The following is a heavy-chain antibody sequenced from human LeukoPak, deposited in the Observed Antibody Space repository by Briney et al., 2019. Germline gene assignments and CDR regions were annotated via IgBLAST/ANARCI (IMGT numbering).Heavy chain of an antibody. CDR3: ARGLGGIVATTYYYYYMDV. D-gene: IGHD5-12*01. CDR2: INHSGST. CDR1: GCSFSGYY. J-gene: IGHJ6*03. Sequence: SETLSLTCAVYGCSFSGYYWSWIRQPPGKGLEWIGEINHSGSTNYNPYLKSRVAISVDTSKNQFSLKLSSVTAADTAVYYCARGLGGIVATTYYYYYMDVWGKGTTVTVSS. V-gene: IGHV4-34*01.